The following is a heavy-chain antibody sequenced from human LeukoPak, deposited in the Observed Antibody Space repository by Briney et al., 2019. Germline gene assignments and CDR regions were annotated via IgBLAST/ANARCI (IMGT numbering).Heavy chain of an antibody. D-gene: IGHD6-19*01. CDR2: IYYSGST. CDR1: GGSISSYY. CDR3: ARIPLNTRGWYAGDFYFDY. V-gene: IGHV4-59*01. J-gene: IGHJ4*02. Sequence: SETLSLTCTVSGGSISSYYWSWLRQPPGKGLEWIGYIYYSGSTNYNPSLKSRVTISVDTSKNQFSLKLSSVTAADTAVYYCARIPLNTRGWYAGDFYFDYWGQGTLVTVSS.